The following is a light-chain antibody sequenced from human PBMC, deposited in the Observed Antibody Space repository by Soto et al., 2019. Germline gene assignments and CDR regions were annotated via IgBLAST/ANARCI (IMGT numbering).Light chain of an antibody. CDR2: GSD. Sequence: QSVXXQPXXXSGXXXXXVXXSXXXSXXXLGAGYDVQRYYQLPRTAPRLLMYGSDNRPSGVPDRXSGSKSGTSASLAITGLQAEDEADYYCQSFDSSLSGVVFGGGTKLTVL. CDR1: XXXLGAGYD. CDR3: QSFDSSLSGVV. V-gene: IGLV1-40*01. J-gene: IGLJ2*01.